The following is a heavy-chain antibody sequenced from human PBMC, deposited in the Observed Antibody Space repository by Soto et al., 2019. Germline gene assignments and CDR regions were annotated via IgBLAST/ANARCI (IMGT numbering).Heavy chain of an antibody. V-gene: IGHV3-21*01. J-gene: IGHJ3*02. CDR2: ISSSSSYI. Sequence: GGSLRLSCAASGFTFSSYSVNWVRQAPGKGLEWVSSISSSSSYIYYADSVKGRFTISRDNAKNSLYLQMNSLRAEDTAVYYCARDGTHDAFDIWGQGTMVTVSS. D-gene: IGHD1-1*01. CDR1: GFTFSSYS. CDR3: ARDGTHDAFDI.